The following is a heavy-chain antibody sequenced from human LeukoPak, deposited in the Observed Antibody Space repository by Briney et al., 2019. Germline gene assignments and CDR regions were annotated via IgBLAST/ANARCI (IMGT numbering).Heavy chain of an antibody. Sequence: GGSLRLSCAASGFTVSSNYMSWVRQAPGKGLEWVSVIYSGGSTYYADSVKGRFTISRGNSKNTLYLQMNSLRAEDTAVYYCARVGWFYGSSGYYFDYWGQGTLVTVSS. CDR1: GFTVSSNY. D-gene: IGHD3-22*01. J-gene: IGHJ4*02. V-gene: IGHV3-66*01. CDR3: ARVGWFYGSSGYYFDY. CDR2: IYSGGST.